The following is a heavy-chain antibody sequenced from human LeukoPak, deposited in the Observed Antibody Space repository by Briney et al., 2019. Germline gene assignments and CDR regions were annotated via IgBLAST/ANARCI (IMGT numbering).Heavy chain of an antibody. Sequence: GESLKISCKGSGYSFTSYWIGWVRQMPGKGLEWMGIIYPGDSDTRYSPSFQGQVTISADKSISTAYLQWSSLKASDTAMYYCASGAVAKHTEVVFDYGGQGPLVTVSS. CDR2: IYPGDSDT. V-gene: IGHV5-51*01. J-gene: IGHJ4*02. CDR3: ASGAVAKHTEVVFDY. CDR1: GYSFTSYW. D-gene: IGHD6-19*01.